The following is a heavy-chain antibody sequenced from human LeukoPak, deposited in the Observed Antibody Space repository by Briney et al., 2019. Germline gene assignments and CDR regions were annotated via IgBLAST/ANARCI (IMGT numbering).Heavy chain of an antibody. Sequence: ASVKVSCKASGYTFTSYGISWVRQAPGQGLEWTGWISAYNGNTNYAQKLQGRVTMTTDTSTSTAYMELRSLRSDDTAVYYCARNLRVPLSGRFDPWGQGTLVTVSS. J-gene: IGHJ5*02. CDR2: ISAYNGNT. CDR3: ARNLRVPLSGRFDP. V-gene: IGHV1-18*01. CDR1: GYTFTSYG.